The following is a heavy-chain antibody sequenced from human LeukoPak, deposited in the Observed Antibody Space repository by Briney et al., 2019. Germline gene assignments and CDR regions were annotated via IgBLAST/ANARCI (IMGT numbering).Heavy chain of an antibody. CDR3: TRANRVYDYDTTPLPDY. D-gene: IGHD3-22*01. Sequence: ASVKVSCKASGYTFTSYGISWVRQAPGQGPEWMGWINPNSGGTRYAQKFQGRITMTRDTSISTVYMELSRLRSDDTAVYYCTRANRVYDYDTTPLPDYWGQGTLVTVSS. V-gene: IGHV1-2*02. CDR1: GYTFTSYG. J-gene: IGHJ4*02. CDR2: INPNSGGT.